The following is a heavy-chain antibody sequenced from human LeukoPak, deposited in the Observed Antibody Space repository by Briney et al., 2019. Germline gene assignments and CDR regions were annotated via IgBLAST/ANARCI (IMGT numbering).Heavy chain of an antibody. CDR1: GFTFSSCI. J-gene: IGHJ3*02. CDR2: ISYDGSNE. D-gene: IGHD1-26*01. V-gene: IGHV3-30*04. Sequence: PGGSLRLSCAASGFTFSSCIMHWVRQAPGKGQEWVAIISYDGSNEYYANSVKGRFTISRDNSKNTLYLQMNSLRAADTAVYYCARVVPMALRYSGSYYTDAFDIWGQGTMVTVSS. CDR3: ARVVPMALRYSGSYYTDAFDI.